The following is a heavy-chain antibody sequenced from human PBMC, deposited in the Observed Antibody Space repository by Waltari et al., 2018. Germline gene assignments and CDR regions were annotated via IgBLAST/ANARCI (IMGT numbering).Heavy chain of an antibody. CDR2: MNPKNGTT. D-gene: IGHD6-13*01. CDR3: ARGLDSNSWYGAHF. J-gene: IGHJ4*02. Sequence: QVLLVQSGAELKTPGASVKVSCKASGYTFPNYDINWLRQATGQGLEWVGWMNPKNGTTLYAQKFQGRVTLTRDNSINTAYMELTILTADDTGVYYCARGLDSNSWYGAHFWGQGTLVTVAS. V-gene: IGHV1-8*01. CDR1: GYTFPNYD.